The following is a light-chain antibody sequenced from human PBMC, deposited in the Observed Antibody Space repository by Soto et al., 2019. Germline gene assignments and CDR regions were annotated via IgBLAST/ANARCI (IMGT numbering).Light chain of an antibody. Sequence: EIVMTQSPAILSLSPGETATLSCRASQSIATNLAWYQQRPGQAPRLLIYGASTRATDVPARFSGSVSGTEVTFSITRLPSEDFAVYYCQQYNSWPPLFTFGPGTTLDL. CDR3: QQYNSWPPLFT. CDR1: QSIATN. J-gene: IGKJ3*01. V-gene: IGKV3D-15*01. CDR2: GAS.